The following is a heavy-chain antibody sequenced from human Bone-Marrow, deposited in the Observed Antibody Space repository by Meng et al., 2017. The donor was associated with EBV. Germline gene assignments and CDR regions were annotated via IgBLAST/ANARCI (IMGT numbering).Heavy chain of an antibody. CDR1: GCTLSSHA. V-gene: IGHV3-23*04. J-gene: IGHJ4*02. D-gene: IGHD2-8*02. Sequence: VGLVEVGGGLAHAGGSLRLACAASGCTLSSHAMSWVRQAPGKGVEWVSAISGSDGSTYYAESVKGRFTISRDNSKNTLYLQMNSLRAGDTAVYYCAKWPGFGGGLYRFNYWGQGTLVTVSS. CDR2: ISGSDGST. CDR3: AKWPGFGGGLYRFNY.